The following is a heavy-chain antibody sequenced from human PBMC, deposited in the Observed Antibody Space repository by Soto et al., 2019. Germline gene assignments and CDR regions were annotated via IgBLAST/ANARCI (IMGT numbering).Heavy chain of an antibody. J-gene: IGHJ4*02. D-gene: IGHD3-3*01. Sequence: SETLSLTCTVSGGSISSSSYYWGWIRQPPGKGLEWIGSIYYSGSTYYNPSLKSRVTISVDTSKNQFSLKLSSVTAADTAVYYCARLGVYYDFWSGYPAPYFDYWGQGTLVTVSS. V-gene: IGHV4-39*01. CDR2: IYYSGST. CDR1: GGSISSSSYY. CDR3: ARLGVYYDFWSGYPAPYFDY.